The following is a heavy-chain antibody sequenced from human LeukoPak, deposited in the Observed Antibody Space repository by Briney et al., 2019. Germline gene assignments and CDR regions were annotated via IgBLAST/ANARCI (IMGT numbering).Heavy chain of an antibody. J-gene: IGHJ4*02. D-gene: IGHD4/OR15-4a*01. Sequence: GGSLRLSCAASGFAFRSYGMTWVRQAPGKGLECVSAISGDGVSPYYADSVRGRFTISRDNSKNTLYLQMNSLRVEDTAVYFCARDPGAFPYFFDSWGQGTLVTVSS. V-gene: IGHV3-23*01. CDR2: ISGDGVSP. CDR1: GFAFRSYG. CDR3: ARDPGAFPYFFDS.